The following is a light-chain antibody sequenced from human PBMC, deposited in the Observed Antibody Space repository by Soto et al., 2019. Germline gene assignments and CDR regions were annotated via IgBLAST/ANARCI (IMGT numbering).Light chain of an antibody. Sequence: DIQMTQSPSSLSASVGDKVTITCRASRSITSYLNWFQQKPGKAPKLLIYAVSNLQSGVPSRFSGSGSGTDFTLTISSLQPEDFATDYCQQSYSTPTSITFGQGTRLDIK. J-gene: IGKJ5*01. CDR2: AVS. V-gene: IGKV1-39*01. CDR1: RSITSY. CDR3: QQSYSTPTSIT.